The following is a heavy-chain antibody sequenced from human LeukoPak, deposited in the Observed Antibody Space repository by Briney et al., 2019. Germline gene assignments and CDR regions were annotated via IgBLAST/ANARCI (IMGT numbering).Heavy chain of an antibody. V-gene: IGHV3-23*01. CDR1: GFIVSNNY. CDR2: ISASGGGT. CDR3: AKPISGGLAVTAYWFGP. J-gene: IGHJ5*01. D-gene: IGHD6-19*01. Sequence: PGGSLRPSCAASGFIVSNNYMSWVRPAPGKGLEWVSSISASGGGTVYADSEKGRVTISRDNSKNTLYLQLNTLRADDTAVYYCAKPISGGLAVTAYWFGPGGQGTRVLVDS.